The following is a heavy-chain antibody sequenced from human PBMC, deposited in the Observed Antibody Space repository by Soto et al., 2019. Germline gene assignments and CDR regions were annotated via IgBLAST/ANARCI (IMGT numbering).Heavy chain of an antibody. CDR3: ARVNRDFRYYFDY. V-gene: IGHV4-4*02. Sequence: QVQLQESGPGLVKPSGTLSLTCAVSSGSISSSNWWSWVRQHPGKGLEWIGESYHSGSTNSNRSLKSRVTISGDKSKNQFSLKLSSVTAADTAVYYCARVNRDFRYYFDYWGQGTLVTVSS. CDR2: SYHSGST. CDR1: SGSISSSNW. J-gene: IGHJ4*02.